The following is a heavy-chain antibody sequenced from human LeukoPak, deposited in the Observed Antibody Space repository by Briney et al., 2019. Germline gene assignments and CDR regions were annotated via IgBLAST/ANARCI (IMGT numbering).Heavy chain of an antibody. CDR1: GGTFTSYA. J-gene: IGHJ6*02. Sequence: GASVKVSCKASGGTFTSYAIIWVRQAPGQGLEWMGWINPNSGGTNYAQKFQGRVTITRDTSISTAYMELSRLRSDDTAVYYCARVWGTDYSNYERFRNYYYGMDVWGQGTTVTVSS. CDR3: ARVWGTDYSNYERFRNYYYGMDV. CDR2: INPNSGGT. V-gene: IGHV1-2*02. D-gene: IGHD4-11*01.